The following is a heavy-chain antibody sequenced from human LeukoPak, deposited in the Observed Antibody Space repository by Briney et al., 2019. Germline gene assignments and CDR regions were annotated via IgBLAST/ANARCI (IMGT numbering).Heavy chain of an antibody. J-gene: IGHJ4*02. D-gene: IGHD6-13*01. V-gene: IGHV3-30*18. CDR2: ISYDGSNK. CDR1: GFTFSNYG. Sequence: GGSLRLSCAASGFTFSNYGMHWVRQAPGKGLEWVAVISYDGSNKYYADSVKGRFTISRDISKNTLYLQMNSLRAEDPAVYYCAKDAMYSTYYFDYWGQGTLVTVSS. CDR3: AKDAMYSTYYFDY.